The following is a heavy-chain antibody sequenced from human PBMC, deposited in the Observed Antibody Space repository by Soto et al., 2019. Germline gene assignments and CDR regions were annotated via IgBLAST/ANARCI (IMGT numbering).Heavy chain of an antibody. V-gene: IGHV1-69*02. CDR2: IIPILGIA. D-gene: IGHD3-22*01. Sequence: GASVKVSCKASGGTFSSYTISWVRQAPGQGLEWMGRIIPILGIANYAQKFQGRVTITADKSTSTAYMELSSLRSEDTAVCYCARAYYYDSKSGAFDIWGQGTMVTVSS. J-gene: IGHJ3*02. CDR3: ARAYYYDSKSGAFDI. CDR1: GGTFSSYT.